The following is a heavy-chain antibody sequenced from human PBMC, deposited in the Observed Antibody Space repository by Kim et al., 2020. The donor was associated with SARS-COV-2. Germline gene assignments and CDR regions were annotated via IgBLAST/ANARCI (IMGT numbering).Heavy chain of an antibody. D-gene: IGHD3-22*01. J-gene: IGHJ5*02. CDR3: AREYSSGYPPGAWFDP. CDR1: GFTFSSYS. CDR2: ISSSSSTI. Sequence: GGSLRLSCAASGFTFSSYSMNWVRQAPGKGLEWVSYISSSSSTIYYADSVKGRFTISRDNAKNSLYLQMNSLRDEDTAVYYCAREYSSGYPPGAWFDPWGQGTLVTVSS. V-gene: IGHV3-48*02.